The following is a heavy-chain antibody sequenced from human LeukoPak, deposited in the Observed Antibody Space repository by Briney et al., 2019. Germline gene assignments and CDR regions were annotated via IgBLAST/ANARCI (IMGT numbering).Heavy chain of an antibody. Sequence: PGRSLRLSCTASGFTFVDYAMSWVRQAPGKGLEWVGFIRSKAYGGTTEYAASVKGRFTISRDDSKSIAYLQMNSLKNEDTAVYYCTSGVDYGDRFYYYYGMDVWGQGNTVTVSS. CDR1: GFTFVDYA. V-gene: IGHV3-49*04. J-gene: IGHJ6*02. D-gene: IGHD4-17*01. CDR3: TSGVDYGDRFYYYYGMDV. CDR2: IRSKAYGGTT.